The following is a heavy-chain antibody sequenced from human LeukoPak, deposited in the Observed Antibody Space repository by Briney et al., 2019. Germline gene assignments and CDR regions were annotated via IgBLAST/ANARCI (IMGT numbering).Heavy chain of an antibody. J-gene: IGHJ6*02. CDR3: ARTLLGYCSGGSCSSFYYYYGMDV. Sequence: GASVKVSCKASGYTFTSYGISWVRQAPGQGLEWMGWINPNSGGTNYAQKFQGRVTMTRDTSISTAYMELSRLRSDDTAVYYCARTLLGYCSGGSCSSFYYYYGMDVWGQGTTVTVSS. D-gene: IGHD2-15*01. V-gene: IGHV1-2*02. CDR1: GYTFTSYG. CDR2: INPNSGGT.